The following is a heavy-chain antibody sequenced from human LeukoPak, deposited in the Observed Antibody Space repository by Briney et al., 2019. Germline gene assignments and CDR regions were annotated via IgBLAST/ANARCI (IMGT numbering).Heavy chain of an antibody. Sequence: ASVKLSCTASGYTFTGYYMHWVRQAPGQGLEWMGGTNLNSGGTNYAQKFQGRVTMTRDTSISTAYMELSRLRSDDTAVYYCARDRGVYYYGSGSQKNGMDVWGQGTTVTVSS. CDR1: GYTFTGYY. D-gene: IGHD3-10*01. J-gene: IGHJ6*02. CDR2: TNLNSGGT. CDR3: ARDRGVYYYGSGSQKNGMDV. V-gene: IGHV1-2*02.